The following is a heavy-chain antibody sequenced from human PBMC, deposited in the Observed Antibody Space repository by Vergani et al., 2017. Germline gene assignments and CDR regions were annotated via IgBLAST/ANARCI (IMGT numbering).Heavy chain of an antibody. CDR1: GFTFSSYA. Sequence: EVQLLESGGGLVQPGGSLRLSCAASGFTFSSYAMSWVRQAPGKGLEWVSAISGSGGSTYYADSVKGRFTISRDNSKNTLYLQMNSLRAEDTAVYYGAKGGEYYDFWSGSDWGQGTLVTVSS. D-gene: IGHD3-3*01. J-gene: IGHJ4*02. V-gene: IGHV3-23*01. CDR3: AKGGEYYDFWSGSD. CDR2: ISGSGGST.